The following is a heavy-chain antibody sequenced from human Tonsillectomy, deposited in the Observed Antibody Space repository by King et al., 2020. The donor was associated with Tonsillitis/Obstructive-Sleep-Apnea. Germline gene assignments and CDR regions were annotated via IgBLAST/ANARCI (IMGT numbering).Heavy chain of an antibody. Sequence: VQLQQWGAGLLKPSETLSLTCAVYGGSFSGYYWSWIRQPTGKGLEWIGEINHSGSTNYNPSLKSRVTISVDTSKNQFSLKLSSVTAADTAVYYYARERDYYDSTGYYYYWGQGTLVTVSS. CDR3: ARERDYYDSTGYYYY. J-gene: IGHJ4*02. CDR2: INHSGST. D-gene: IGHD3-22*01. CDR1: GGSFSGYY. V-gene: IGHV4-34*01.